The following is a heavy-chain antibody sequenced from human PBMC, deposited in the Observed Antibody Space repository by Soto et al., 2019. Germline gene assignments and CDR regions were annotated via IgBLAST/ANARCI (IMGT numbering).Heavy chain of an antibody. CDR3: ARDSSGVTTYFDS. D-gene: IGHD4-17*01. V-gene: IGHV3-33*01. Sequence: QVQLVESGGGVVQPGRSLRLSCAASGFSFRSHGMHWVRQAPGKGLEWVAVIWYDGSKKYYADSVTGRFTISRDNSKNTLYLEMNSLRAEDTAVYYCARDSSGVTTYFDSWGQGSLVTVSS. CDR1: GFSFRSHG. J-gene: IGHJ4*02. CDR2: IWYDGSKK.